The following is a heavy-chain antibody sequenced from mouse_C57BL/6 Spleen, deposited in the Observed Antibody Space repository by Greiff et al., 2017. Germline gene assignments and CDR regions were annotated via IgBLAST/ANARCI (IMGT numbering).Heavy chain of an antibody. V-gene: IGHV1-55*01. CDR2: IYPGSGST. CDR3: ASPYGSSHLDY. Sequence: VQLQQPGAELVKPGASVKMSCKASGYTFTSYWITWVKQRPGQGLEWIGDIYPGSGSTNDNEKFKSKATLTVDTSSSPAYMQLSSLTSEDSAVYYCASPYGSSHLDYWGQGTTLTVSS. D-gene: IGHD1-1*01. J-gene: IGHJ2*01. CDR1: GYTFTSYW.